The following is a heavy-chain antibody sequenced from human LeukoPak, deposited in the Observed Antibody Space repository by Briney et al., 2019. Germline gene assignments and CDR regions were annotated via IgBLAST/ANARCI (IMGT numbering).Heavy chain of an antibody. D-gene: IGHD1-1*01. CDR1: GFSFRSFA. CDR2: IRSNGATA. Sequence: GGSLRLSSPASGFSFRSFAITGVRQAPGKGLEWVSTIRSNGATAYNADSVKGRFTISRDNSKNTVYLQMNSLRVEDTAIYYCARGQEFDDGVFDTWGPGTLVTVSS. J-gene: IGHJ4*02. V-gene: IGHV3-23*01. CDR3: ARGQEFDDGVFDT.